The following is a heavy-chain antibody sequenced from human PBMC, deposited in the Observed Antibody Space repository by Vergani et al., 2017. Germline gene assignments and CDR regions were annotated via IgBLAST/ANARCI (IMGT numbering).Heavy chain of an antibody. CDR3: ARGAGVTIFVNYYYMDV. CDR2: IYYSGST. D-gene: IGHD3-3*01. CDR1: GGSFSGYY. V-gene: IGHV4-34*01. J-gene: IGHJ6*03. Sequence: QVQLQQWGAGLLKPSETLSLTCAVYGGSFSGYYWSWIRQPPGKGLEWIGEIYYSGSTYYNPSLKSRVTMSVDTSKNQFSLKLSSVTAADTAVYYCARGAGVTIFVNYYYMDVWGKGP.